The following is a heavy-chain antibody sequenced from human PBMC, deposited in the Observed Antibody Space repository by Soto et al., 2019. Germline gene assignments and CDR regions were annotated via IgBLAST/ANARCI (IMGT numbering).Heavy chain of an antibody. D-gene: IGHD6-6*01. CDR3: ARGPHGDSSSSRSPLDY. Sequence: SETLSLTCAVYGGSFSGYYWSWIRQPPGKGLEWIGEINLSGSTNYNPSLKSRVTISVDTSKNQFSLKLSSVTAADTAVYYCARGPHGDSSSSRSPLDYWGQGTLVTVSS. V-gene: IGHV4-34*01. CDR1: GGSFSGYY. CDR2: INLSGST. J-gene: IGHJ4*02.